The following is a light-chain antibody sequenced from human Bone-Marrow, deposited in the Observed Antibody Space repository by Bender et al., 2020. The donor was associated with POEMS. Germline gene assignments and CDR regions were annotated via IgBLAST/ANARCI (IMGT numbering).Light chain of an antibody. Sequence: QLLLTQSPSASASLGASVKVTCTLSSGHSTYAIAWHQQQPEKGPRFLMKVNSDGSHNKGDGIPDRFSGSSSGAERYLTISSLQSEEEANYYCQTWGTGFRVFGGGTKLTVL. CDR1: SGHSTYA. V-gene: IGLV4-69*01. CDR2: VNSDGSH. CDR3: QTWGTGFRV. J-gene: IGLJ3*02.